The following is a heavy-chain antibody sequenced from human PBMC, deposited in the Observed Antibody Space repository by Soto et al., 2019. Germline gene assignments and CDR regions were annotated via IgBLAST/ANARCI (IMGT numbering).Heavy chain of an antibody. J-gene: IGHJ6*02. CDR2: MNPDSGHT. Sequence: QVQLVQSGAEVKKPGASVKVSCKASGYTFTSYDINWVRQATGQGPEWMGWMNPDSGHTGYAQKFQGRVTMTRDTSISTAYMELSSVGAEDTAVYYCARLGDSHYNYGMDVWGQWTTVTVSS. CDR1: GYTFTSYD. V-gene: IGHV1-8*01. D-gene: IGHD2-21*02. CDR3: ARLGDSHYNYGMDV.